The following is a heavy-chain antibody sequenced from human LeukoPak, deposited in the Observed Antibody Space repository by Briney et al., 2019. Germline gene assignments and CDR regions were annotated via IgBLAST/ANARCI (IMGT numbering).Heavy chain of an antibody. V-gene: IGHV4-4*07. J-gene: IGHJ6*03. CDR3: AREGTMVQGVMRSFYYYYMDV. D-gene: IGHD3-10*01. Sequence: SETLSLTCTVSGGSISSYYWSWIRQPAGKGLEWIGRIYTSGSTNYNPSLKSRVTMSVDTSKNQFSLKLSSVTAADTAVYYCAREGTMVQGVMRSFYYYYMDVWGKGTTVTVS. CDR1: GGSISSYY. CDR2: IYTSGST.